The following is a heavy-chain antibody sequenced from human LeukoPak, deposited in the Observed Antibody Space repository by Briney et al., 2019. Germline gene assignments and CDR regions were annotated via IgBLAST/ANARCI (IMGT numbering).Heavy chain of an antibody. V-gene: IGHV3-23*01. CDR3: AKDLFGIRTPDAFDI. D-gene: IGHD3-3*01. J-gene: IGHJ3*02. CDR1: GFTCISYA. Sequence: PGGSLGLFCGAAGFTCISYAVSWVRKAQGKGLEWVSAISGSGGSTYYADSVKGRFTISRDNSKNTLYLQMNSLRAEDTAVYYCAKDLFGIRTPDAFDIWGQGTMVTVSS. CDR2: ISGSGGST.